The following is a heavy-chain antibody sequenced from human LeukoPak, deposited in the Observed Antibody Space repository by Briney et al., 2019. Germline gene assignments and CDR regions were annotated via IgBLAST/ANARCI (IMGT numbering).Heavy chain of an antibody. D-gene: IGHD3-22*01. V-gene: IGHV3-53*01. J-gene: IGHJ5*02. CDR3: ARETYYYDSSGYYGPNWFDP. CDR2: IYSGGST. CDR1: GFTVSSNY. Sequence: GGSLRLSCAASGFTVSSNYMSWVRQAPGKGLEWVSVIYSGGSTYYADSVKGRFTISRDNSKNTLYLQMNSLRVEDTAVYYCARETYYYDSSGYYGPNWFDPWGQGTLVTVSS.